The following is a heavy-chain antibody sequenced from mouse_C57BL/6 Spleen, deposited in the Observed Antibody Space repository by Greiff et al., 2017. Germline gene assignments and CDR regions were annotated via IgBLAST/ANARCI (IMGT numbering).Heavy chain of an antibody. CDR3: ARHANWAWFAY. CDR2: ISNGGGST. Sequence: EVQGVESGGGLVQPGGSLKLSCAASGFTFSDYYMYWVRQTPEKRLEWVAYISNGGGSTYYPDTVKGRFTISRDNAKNTLYLQMSRLKSEDTAMYYCARHANWAWFAYWGQGTLVTVSA. V-gene: IGHV5-12*01. D-gene: IGHD4-1*02. J-gene: IGHJ3*01. CDR1: GFTFSDYY.